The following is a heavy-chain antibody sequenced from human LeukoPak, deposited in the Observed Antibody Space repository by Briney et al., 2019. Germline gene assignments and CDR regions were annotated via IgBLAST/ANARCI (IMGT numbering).Heavy chain of an antibody. J-gene: IGHJ4*02. V-gene: IGHV4-59*08. CDR1: GGSISSYY. Sequence: SETLSLTCTVSGGSISSYYWSWIRQSPGKGLECIGYIHYTGSTNYNPSLKSRVTISVDTSKNQFSLKLSSVTAADTAVYYCARELVDIVVVVGAMTQPYYFDYWGQGTLVTVSS. CDR2: IHYTGST. D-gene: IGHD2-15*01. CDR3: ARELVDIVVVVGAMTQPYYFDY.